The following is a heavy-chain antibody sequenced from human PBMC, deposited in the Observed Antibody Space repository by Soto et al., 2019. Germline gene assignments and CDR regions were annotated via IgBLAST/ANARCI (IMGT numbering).Heavy chain of an antibody. CDR3: AKAPGYYGSRSYYRPGYYYYYMDV. V-gene: IGHV3-23*01. J-gene: IGHJ6*03. CDR2: ISGSGGST. Sequence: EVQLLKSGGGLVQPGGSLRLSCAASGFTFSSYAMSWVRQAPGKGLEWVSAISGSGGSTYYADSVKGRFTISRDNSKNTLYLQMNSLRAEDTAVYYCAKAPGYYGSRSYYRPGYYYYYMDVWGKGTTVTVSS. CDR1: GFTFSSYA. D-gene: IGHD3-10*01.